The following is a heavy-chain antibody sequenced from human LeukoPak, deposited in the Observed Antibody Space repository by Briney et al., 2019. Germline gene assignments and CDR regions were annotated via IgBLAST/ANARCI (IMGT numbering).Heavy chain of an antibody. J-gene: IGHJ4*02. Sequence: GGSLRLSCAASKFTFSTSAMSWVRQAPGKGLEWVSAISGSGANTYYVDSVKGRFTISRGNSKNTLYLEMSSLRSDDTAVYYCAKESQTYYDIMTGYPNYYFDYWGQGTLVTVPS. CDR2: ISGSGANT. D-gene: IGHD3-9*01. V-gene: IGHV3-23*01. CDR3: AKESQTYYDIMTGYPNYYFDY. CDR1: KFTFSTSA.